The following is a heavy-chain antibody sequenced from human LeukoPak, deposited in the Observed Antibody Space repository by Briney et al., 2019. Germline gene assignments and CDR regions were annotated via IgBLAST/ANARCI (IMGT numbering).Heavy chain of an antibody. V-gene: IGHV4-34*01. CDR1: GGSLIDYY. D-gene: IGHD3-3*01. CDR2: IDHSGST. Sequence: RSSETLSLTCAVYGGSLIDYYWSWLRQPPGKGLEWIGEIDHSGSTTYNPSLKSRVTISADTSKNQFSLKLNSVTAADTAVYYCARGFSHWGQGTLVTVSS. J-gene: IGHJ4*02. CDR3: ARGFSH.